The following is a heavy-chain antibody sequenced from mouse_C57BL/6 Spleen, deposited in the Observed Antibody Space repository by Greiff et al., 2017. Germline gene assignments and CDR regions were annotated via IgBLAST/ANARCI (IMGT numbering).Heavy chain of an antibody. CDR2: IYPGDGDT. CDR1: GYAFSSSW. CDR3: ARAAQATIAY. V-gene: IGHV1-82*01. Sequence: QVQLKESGPELVKPGASVKISCKASGYAFSSSWMNWVKQRPGKGLEWIGRIYPGDGDTNYNGKFKGKATLTADKSSSTAYMQLSSLTSEDSAVYFCARAAQATIAYWGQGTLVTVSA. J-gene: IGHJ3*01. D-gene: IGHD3-2*02.